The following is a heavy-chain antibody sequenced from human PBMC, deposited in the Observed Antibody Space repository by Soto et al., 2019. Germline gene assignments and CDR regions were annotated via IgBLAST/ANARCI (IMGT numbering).Heavy chain of an antibody. V-gene: IGHV5-51*01. CDR2: IYPGDSNT. CDR3: ARQGYCSSTACYTVDY. Sequence: GESLKISCKGSGYTFTSYWIGWVRQLPGKGPEWMGIIYPGDSNTRYSPSFQGQVAISADKSISTAYLQWSSLKASDTAIYYCARQGYCSSTACYTVDYWGQGTLVTVSS. D-gene: IGHD2-2*02. CDR1: GYTFTSYW. J-gene: IGHJ4*02.